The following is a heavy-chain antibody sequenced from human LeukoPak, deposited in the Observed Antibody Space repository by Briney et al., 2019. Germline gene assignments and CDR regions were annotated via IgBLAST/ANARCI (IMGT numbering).Heavy chain of an antibody. CDR2: ISPNSGGT. D-gene: IGHD3-10*01. Sequence: ASVKVSCKASGYTFTGYYMHWVRQAPGQGLEGMGWISPNSGGTNYAQKFQGRVTMTRDTSISTAYMELSRLRSDDTAVYYCARTYGSGSHANIDYWGQGTLVTVSS. J-gene: IGHJ4*02. CDR1: GYTFTGYY. CDR3: ARTYGSGSHANIDY. V-gene: IGHV1-2*02.